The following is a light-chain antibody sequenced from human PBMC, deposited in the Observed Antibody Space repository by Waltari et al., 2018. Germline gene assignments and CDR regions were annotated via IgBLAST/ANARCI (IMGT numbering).Light chain of an antibody. J-gene: IGLJ3*02. CDR1: SSDFGHYIF. Sequence: QSALTQPPSASGSPGQPVTTPFTGTSSDFGHYIFVSWYPQHPGKAPKVIIYEVTKRSSGVPGRFSGSKSGNTASLTVSGLQAEDEADYYCSSFAGRWVFGGGTKLTVL. V-gene: IGLV2-8*01. CDR2: EVT. CDR3: SSFAGRWV.